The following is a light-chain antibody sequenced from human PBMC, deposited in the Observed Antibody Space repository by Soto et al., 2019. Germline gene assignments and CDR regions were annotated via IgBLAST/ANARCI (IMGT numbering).Light chain of an antibody. V-gene: IGKV3-15*01. J-gene: IGKJ2*01. CDR3: QQYNDWPYN. CDR2: RAS. CDR1: QSVDSN. Sequence: EVVMTQSPATLSVSPGERATLSCRASQSVDSNLAWYQQKPGQAPRLLIYRASTTAAGIPDTFSGSGSGTDFTLTISRLQSEDFAVYYCQQYNDWPYNFGQGTKLDIK.